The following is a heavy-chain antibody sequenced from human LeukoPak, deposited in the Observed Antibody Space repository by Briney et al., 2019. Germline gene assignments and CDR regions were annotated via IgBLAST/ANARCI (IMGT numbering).Heavy chain of an antibody. CDR1: GGSVSSGSYY. CDR2: IYYSGST. CDR3: ARGPYYYDSSGYAYYYYGMDV. D-gene: IGHD3-22*01. Sequence: PSETLSLTCTVSGGSVSSGSYYWSWIRQPPGKGLEWIGYIYYSGSTNYNPSLKSRVTISVDTSKNQFSLKLSSVTAADTAVYYCARGPYYYDSSGYAYYYYGMDVWGQGTTVTASS. V-gene: IGHV4-61*01. J-gene: IGHJ6*02.